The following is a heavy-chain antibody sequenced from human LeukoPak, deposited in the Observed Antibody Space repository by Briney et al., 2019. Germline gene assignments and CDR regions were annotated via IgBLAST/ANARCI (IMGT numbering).Heavy chain of an antibody. CDR2: INHSGST. Sequence: SETLSLTCTVSGGSISSYYWSWIRQPPGKGLEWIGEINHSGSTNYNPSLKSRVTISVDTSKNQFSLKLSSVTAADTAVYYCARGSTTGYYKRPFDCWGQGTLVTVSS. J-gene: IGHJ4*02. D-gene: IGHD3-9*01. V-gene: IGHV4-34*01. CDR1: GGSISSYY. CDR3: ARGSTTGYYKRPFDC.